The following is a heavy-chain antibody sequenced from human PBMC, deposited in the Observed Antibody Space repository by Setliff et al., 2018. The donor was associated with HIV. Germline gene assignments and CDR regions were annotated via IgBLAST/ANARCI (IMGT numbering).Heavy chain of an antibody. CDR1: GYTLNTYG. CDR3: ARGTRVGANDAFDI. J-gene: IGHJ3*02. V-gene: IGHV1-18*01. D-gene: IGHD1-26*01. CDR2: ISANNGNT. Sequence: ASVKVSCKASGYTLNTYGISWVRQAPGQGLEWMGWISANNGNTNYAQKFQGRVTMTRDTSISTVYMELSRLRSDDTAVYYCARGTRVGANDAFDIWGQGTMVTVSS.